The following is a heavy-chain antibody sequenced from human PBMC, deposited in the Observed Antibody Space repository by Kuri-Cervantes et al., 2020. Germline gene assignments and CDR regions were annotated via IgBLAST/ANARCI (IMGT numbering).Heavy chain of an antibody. D-gene: IGHD6-19*01. CDR3: ARDISSGWYGWFDP. V-gene: IGHV4-61*08. CDR2: IYYSGST. CDR1: GGSISSGDYY. Sequence: GSLRLSCTVSGGSISSGDYYWSWIRQPPGKGLEWIGYIYYSGSTNYNPSLKSRVTISVDTSKNQFSLKLSSVTAADTAVYYCARDISSGWYGWFDPWGQGTLVTVSS. J-gene: IGHJ5*02.